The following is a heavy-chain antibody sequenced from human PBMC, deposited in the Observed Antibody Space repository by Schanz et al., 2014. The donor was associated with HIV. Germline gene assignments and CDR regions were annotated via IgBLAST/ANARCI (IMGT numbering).Heavy chain of an antibody. V-gene: IGHV3-33*01. CDR1: GFTFSNYG. D-gene: IGHD4-17*01. CDR2: LWYDGTNK. J-gene: IGHJ4*02. Sequence: VQLVESGGGVVQPGRSLTLSCAAAGFTFSNYGMHWVRQAPGRGLEWVAVLWYDGTNKYYADSVKGRFTISRDNSKNTLFLQMDTLRAEDTAVYYCARSLSGDYVVSFDYWGQGTLVTVSS. CDR3: ARSLSGDYVVSFDY.